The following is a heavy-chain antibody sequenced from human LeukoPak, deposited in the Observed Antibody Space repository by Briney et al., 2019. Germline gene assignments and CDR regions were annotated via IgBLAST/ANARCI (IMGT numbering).Heavy chain of an antibody. CDR3: AKDRAGNSWNFDY. J-gene: IGHJ4*02. V-gene: IGHV3-30*02. CDR1: GFSFSDYG. D-gene: IGHD6-13*01. CDR2: IRKDGINT. Sequence: GGSLRLSCAASGFSFSDYGMHWVRQAPGKGLEWVAFIRKDGINTNYIDSVKGRFTISRDTSNKMVYLQMNSLRTEDMAVYYCAKDRAGNSWNFDYWGQGTLVAVSS.